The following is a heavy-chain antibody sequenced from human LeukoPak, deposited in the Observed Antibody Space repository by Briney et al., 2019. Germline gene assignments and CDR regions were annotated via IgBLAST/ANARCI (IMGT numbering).Heavy chain of an antibody. J-gene: IGHJ4*02. D-gene: IGHD7-27*01. V-gene: IGHV3-23*01. Sequence: GGSLRLSCAASGFTFSNYDMTWVRQAPGKGLEWVSTIFGGDGGTYYADSVRGRVTISRDNSKNTLYMQMNSLRAGDTAVYYCAKNRHWGAGYFDYWGQGTLVTVSS. CDR2: IFGGDGGT. CDR3: AKNRHWGAGYFDY. CDR1: GFTFSNYD.